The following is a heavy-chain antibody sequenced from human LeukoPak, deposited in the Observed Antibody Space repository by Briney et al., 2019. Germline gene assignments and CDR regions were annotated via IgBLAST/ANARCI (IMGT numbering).Heavy chain of an antibody. D-gene: IGHD3-3*01. Sequence: PSETLSLTCTVSGGSISSYYWSWIRQPPGQGLEWIGYIYYSGRTNYNPSLTSRVTISLDTSKNQFSQKLSSVTAADTAVYYCARRRGDFWSDYYAFDYWGQGTLVTISS. CDR1: GGSISSYY. CDR2: IYYSGRT. J-gene: IGHJ4*02. V-gene: IGHV4-59*08. CDR3: ARRRGDFWSDYYAFDY.